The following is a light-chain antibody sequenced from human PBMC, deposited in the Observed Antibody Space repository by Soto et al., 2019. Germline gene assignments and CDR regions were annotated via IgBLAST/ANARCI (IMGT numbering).Light chain of an antibody. CDR1: QSVSSC. J-gene: IGKJ5*01. CDR3: QQRSNWPT. V-gene: IGKV3-11*01. Sequence: IVLTQSPSTLSLSPGERATLSCRASQSVSSCLAWYQQKPGHAPRLLIYDASNRATGIPARFSGSGSGTDFTLSISSLEPEDFAVYYCQQRSNWPTFGQGTRLEIK. CDR2: DAS.